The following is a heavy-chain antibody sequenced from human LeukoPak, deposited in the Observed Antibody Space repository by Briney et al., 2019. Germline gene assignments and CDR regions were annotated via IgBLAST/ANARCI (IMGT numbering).Heavy chain of an antibody. CDR2: IYYSGST. Sequence: SETLSLTCTVSGGSISSYYWSWIRQPPGKGLEWIGYIYYSGSTNYNPSLKSRVTMSVDTSKNQFSLKLSSVTAADTAVYYCARILSSTSSKYYYYYMDVWGKGTTVTVSS. V-gene: IGHV4-59*12. J-gene: IGHJ6*03. CDR1: GGSISSYY. D-gene: IGHD2-2*01. CDR3: ARILSSTSSKYYYYYMDV.